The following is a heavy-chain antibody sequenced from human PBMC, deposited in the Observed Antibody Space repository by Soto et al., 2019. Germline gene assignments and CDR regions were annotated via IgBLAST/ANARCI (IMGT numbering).Heavy chain of an antibody. D-gene: IGHD3-3*01. J-gene: IGHJ6*02. V-gene: IGHV1-69*13. CDR3: ARAKGGMINDFWSGYYNKGYYYYYYGMDV. CDR2: IIPIFGTA. Sequence: GASVKVSCKASGGTFSSYAISWVRQAPGQGLEWMGGIIPIFGTANYAQKFQGRVTITADESTSTAYMELSSLRSEDTAVYYCARAKGGMINDFWSGYYNKGYYYYYYGMDVWGQGTTVTVSS. CDR1: GGTFSSYA.